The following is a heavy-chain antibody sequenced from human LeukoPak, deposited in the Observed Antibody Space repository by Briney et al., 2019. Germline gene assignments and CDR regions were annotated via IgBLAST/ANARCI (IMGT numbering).Heavy chain of an antibody. Sequence: GEALKTSCKASGYSFFNYWIGWVRQTPREGVEGMGFIFSGDSYTRYSPPFQGQVTISADESISTAYLQWTSLKASDTAIYYCARPAYGDFGYFDYWGQGDLVTVSS. D-gene: IGHD4-17*01. J-gene: IGHJ4*02. V-gene: IGHV5-51*01. CDR2: IFSGDSYT. CDR1: GYSFFNYW. CDR3: ARPAYGDFGYFDY.